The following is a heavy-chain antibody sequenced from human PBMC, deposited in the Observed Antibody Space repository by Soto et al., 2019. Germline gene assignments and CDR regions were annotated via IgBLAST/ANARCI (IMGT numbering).Heavy chain of an antibody. CDR1: GYTFTGYY. CDR2: INPNSGGT. Sequence: GASVKVSCKASGYTFTGYYMHWVRQAPGQGLEWMGWINPNSGGTNYAQKFQGWVTMTRDTSISTAYMELSRLRSDDTAVYYCARGRPGYYDYVWGGYWFDPWGQGTLVTVSS. J-gene: IGHJ5*02. D-gene: IGHD3-16*01. CDR3: ARGRPGYYDYVWGGYWFDP. V-gene: IGHV1-2*04.